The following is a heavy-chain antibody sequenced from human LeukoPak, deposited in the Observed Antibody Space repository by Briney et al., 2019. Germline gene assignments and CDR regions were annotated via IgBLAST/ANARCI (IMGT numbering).Heavy chain of an antibody. CDR1: GGSFSGYY. J-gene: IGHJ4*02. CDR2: INHSGST. D-gene: IGHD3-3*01. CDR3: ARARGYYDFWSGYYTLLPFTFDY. Sequence: PSETLSLTCAVYGGSFSGYYWSWIRQPPGKGLEWIGEINHSGSTNYNPSLKSRVTISVDTSKNQFSLKLSSVTAADTAVYYCARARGYYDFWSGYYTLLPFTFDYWGQGTLVTVSS. V-gene: IGHV4-34*01.